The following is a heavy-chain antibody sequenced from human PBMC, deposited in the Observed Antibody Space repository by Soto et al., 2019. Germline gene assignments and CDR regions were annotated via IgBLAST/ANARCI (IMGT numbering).Heavy chain of an antibody. CDR2: ISAYNGNT. J-gene: IGHJ4*02. V-gene: IGHV1-18*01. D-gene: IGHD3-3*01. Sequence: QVQLVQSGADVKKPGASVKVSCKASGYTFTNYGITWVRQAPGQGLEWMGWISAYNGNTNYAQKLQGRLTMTTDTSTSAAYMELRSLRSDDTAVYYCSRDYYDFWSGYHVPQPIDYWGQGTLVTVSS. CDR1: GYTFTNYG. CDR3: SRDYYDFWSGYHVPQPIDY.